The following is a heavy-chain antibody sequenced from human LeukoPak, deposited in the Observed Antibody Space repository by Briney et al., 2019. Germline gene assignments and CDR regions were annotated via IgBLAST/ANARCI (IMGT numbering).Heavy chain of an antibody. Sequence: SETLSPTCSVSGGSISSDYWAWIRQPPGKGLDWIGYMFYTGSTNYNPSLKSRVTISLATSKEQFSLKLSSVTAADTAVYYCARVSVVYGMDVWGRGTTVTVSS. CDR3: ARVSVVYGMDV. CDR2: MFYTGST. CDR1: GGSISSDY. V-gene: IGHV4-59*01. J-gene: IGHJ6*02.